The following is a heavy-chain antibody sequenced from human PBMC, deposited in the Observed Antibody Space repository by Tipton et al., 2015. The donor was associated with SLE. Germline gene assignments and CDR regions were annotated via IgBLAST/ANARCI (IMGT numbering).Heavy chain of an antibody. D-gene: IGHD3-16*01. V-gene: IGHV4-4*08. J-gene: IGHJ5*02. CDR1: GASVSSFC. Sequence: TLSLTCTVSGASVSSFCWNWIRQSPGKGLEWIACVCNSVSTNYDPSLKSRGTISVDTSKNHFSLELTSVTAADTAVYYCARDLRAIGDRFDPWGHGTTVIVSS. CDR3: ARDLRAIGDRFDP. CDR2: VCNSVST.